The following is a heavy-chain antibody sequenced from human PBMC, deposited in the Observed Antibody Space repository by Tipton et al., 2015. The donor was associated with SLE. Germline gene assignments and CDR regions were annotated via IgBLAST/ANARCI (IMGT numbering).Heavy chain of an antibody. CDR1: GYSISSGYY. CDR2: IYHSGST. J-gene: IGHJ4*02. Sequence: TLSLTCAVSGYSISSGYYWGWFRQPPGKGLEWIGSIYHSGSTYYNPSLKSRVTISVETSKNQFSLKLSSVTAADTAVYYWARDQAGYSSSWYFDYWGQGTLVTVSS. CDR3: ARDQAGYSSSWYFDY. V-gene: IGHV4-38-2*02. D-gene: IGHD6-13*01.